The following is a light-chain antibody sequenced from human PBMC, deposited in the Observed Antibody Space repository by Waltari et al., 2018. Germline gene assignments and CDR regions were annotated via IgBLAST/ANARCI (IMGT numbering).Light chain of an antibody. CDR3: MQALQTPT. V-gene: IGKV2-28*01. CDR1: QCLLNSKGYNS. Sequence: ENVMTQSPLSLPVTPGEPASISCRSSQCLLNSKGYNSLDWYLQKPGQSPQLLIYPGSVRASGVPDRFSGSGSGTHFTLTISRVEAEDVGVYYCMQALQTPTFGGGTKVEIK. CDR2: PGS. J-gene: IGKJ4*01.